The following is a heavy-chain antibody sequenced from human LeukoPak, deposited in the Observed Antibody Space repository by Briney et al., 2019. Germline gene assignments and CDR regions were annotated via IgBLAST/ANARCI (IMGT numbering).Heavy chain of an antibody. Sequence: SGGSLRLSCAASGFTFSSYAMSWVRQAPGKGLEWVSAISGSGGSTYYADSVRGRFTISRDNSKNTLYLQMNSLRAEDTAVYYCAKDGEFSSSWYGDNWFDPWGQGTLVTVSS. J-gene: IGHJ5*02. V-gene: IGHV3-23*01. CDR3: AKDGEFSSSWYGDNWFDP. CDR2: ISGSGGST. CDR1: GFTFSSYA. D-gene: IGHD6-13*01.